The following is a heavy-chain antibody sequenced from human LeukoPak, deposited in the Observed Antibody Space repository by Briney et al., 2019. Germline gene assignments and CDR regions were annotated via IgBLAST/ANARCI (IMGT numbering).Heavy chain of an antibody. CDR1: GFTFNRDW. CDR3: ATREPSTSGWSY. V-gene: IGHV3-7*01. J-gene: IGHJ4*02. CDR2: IKEDGSEK. Sequence: GGSLRLSCAASGFTFNRDWTAWVRQAPGKGLEWVANIKEDGSEKNYVDSVRGRFTISRDNAVNSVYLQMNDLRAEDTGVYYCATREPSTSGWSYWGQGTLVTVSS. D-gene: IGHD6-19*01.